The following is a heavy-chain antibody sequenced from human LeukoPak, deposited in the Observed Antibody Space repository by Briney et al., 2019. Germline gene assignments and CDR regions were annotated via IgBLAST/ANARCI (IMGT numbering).Heavy chain of an antibody. CDR3: AKKVPANWGSYFDY. CDR1: GFTFSSYA. J-gene: IGHJ4*02. D-gene: IGHD7-27*01. V-gene: IGHV3-23*01. Sequence: PGGSLRLSCAASGFTFSSYAMSWVRQAPGKGLEWVSAISGSGDSTYSTDSVKGRFTISRENSKTTLYLQMNSLRAEDTAVYYCAKKVPANWGSYFDYWGQGTLVTVSS. CDR2: ISGSGDST.